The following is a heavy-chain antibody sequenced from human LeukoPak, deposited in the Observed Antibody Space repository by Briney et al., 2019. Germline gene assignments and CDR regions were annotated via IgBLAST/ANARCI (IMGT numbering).Heavy chain of an antibody. CDR2: ISSGSGNTI. D-gene: IGHD2-15*01. CDR1: GFTFSRFA. J-gene: IGHJ3*02. V-gene: IGHV3-48*02. CDR3: ARGRVDGAFDI. Sequence: GGSLRLSCAASGFTFSRFALNWVRQAPGKGLEWVSYISSGSGNTIYYADSEKGRFTISRDNAKNSLFLQMNSLRDEDTAVYYCARGRVDGAFDIWGQGTMVTVSS.